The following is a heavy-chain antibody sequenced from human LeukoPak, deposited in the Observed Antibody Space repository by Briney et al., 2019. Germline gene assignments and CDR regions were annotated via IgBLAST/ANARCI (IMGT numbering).Heavy chain of an antibody. V-gene: IGHV3-7*01. J-gene: IGHJ3*02. D-gene: IGHD5-24*01. Sequence: GGSLRLSCAASGFTFSSYWMSWVRQAPGKGLEWVANIKQDGSEKYYVDSVKGRFTISRDNAKNSLYLQMNSLRAEDTAVYYCARVMKRWLQFGAFDIWGQGTMVTVSS. CDR3: ARVMKRWLQFGAFDI. CDR2: IKQDGSEK. CDR1: GFTFSSYW.